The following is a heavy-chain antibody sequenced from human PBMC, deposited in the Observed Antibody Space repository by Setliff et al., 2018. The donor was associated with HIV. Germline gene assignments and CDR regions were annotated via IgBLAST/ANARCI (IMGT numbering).Heavy chain of an antibody. CDR3: AKSCDVPSKPGPYYYSMDV. V-gene: IGHV3-43*01. CDR2: ISWDGYNT. J-gene: IGHJ6*03. Sequence: PGGSLRLSCAASGFTFDDYTMHWVRQAPGKAPEWVSLISWDGYNTYYADSVQGRFTISRDNSKNTLFLQLNSLRVDDTAVYYCAKSCDVPSKPGPYYYSMDVWGKGTTVTVSS. D-gene: IGHD2-2*01. CDR1: GFTFDDYT.